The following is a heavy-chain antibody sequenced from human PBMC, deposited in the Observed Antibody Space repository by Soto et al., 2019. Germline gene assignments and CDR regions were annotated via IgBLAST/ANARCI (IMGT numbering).Heavy chain of an antibody. CDR3: ARALNRITMIVVAPFDY. Sequence: PGGSLRLSCAASGFTFSSYAMHWVRQAPGKGLEWVAVISYDGSNKYYADSVKGRFTISRDNSKNTLYLQMNSLRAEDTAVYYCARALNRITMIVVAPFDYWGQGTLVTVSS. CDR1: GFTFSSYA. CDR2: ISYDGSNK. V-gene: IGHV3-30-3*01. J-gene: IGHJ4*02. D-gene: IGHD3-22*01.